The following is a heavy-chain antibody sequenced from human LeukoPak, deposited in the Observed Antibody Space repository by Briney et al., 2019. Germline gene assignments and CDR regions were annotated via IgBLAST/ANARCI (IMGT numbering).Heavy chain of an antibody. CDR3: GKDQGGTPGDS. V-gene: IGHV3-30*02. CDR1: GFTFRSYG. Sequence: PGGSLRLSCAASGFTFRSYGMHWVRQAPGKGLEWVSFIRYDGGNKNYADSVKGRFTISRDNGENTLYLEMNSLKVEDTALYYCGKDQGGTPGDSWGQGTLVTVSS. CDR2: IRYDGGNK. J-gene: IGHJ4*02. D-gene: IGHD1-7*01.